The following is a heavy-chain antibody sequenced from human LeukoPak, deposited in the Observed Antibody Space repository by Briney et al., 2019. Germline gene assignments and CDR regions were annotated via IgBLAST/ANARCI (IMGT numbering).Heavy chain of an antibody. D-gene: IGHD6-13*01. CDR3: AREAAATYYMDV. Sequence: GASVKVSCKASGGTSSSYAISWVRQAPGQGLEWMGGNIPIFGTANYAQKFQGRVTITTDESTSTAYMELSSLRSEDTAVYYCAREAAATYYMDVWGKGTTVTVSS. V-gene: IGHV1-69*05. CDR2: NIPIFGTA. J-gene: IGHJ6*03. CDR1: GGTSSSYA.